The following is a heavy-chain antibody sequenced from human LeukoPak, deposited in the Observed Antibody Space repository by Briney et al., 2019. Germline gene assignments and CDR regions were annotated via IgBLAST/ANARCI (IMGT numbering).Heavy chain of an antibody. CDR2: MNSNTGNT. Sequence: GASVKVSCKASGYTFTNYDINWERQAPGQGLEWMGWMNSNTGNTGYAQKFQGRVTMTRDTSITTAYMELSSLKSEDTAVYYCARGFPYSSGWPGDWGQGTLVTVSS. CDR3: ARGFPYSSGWPGD. V-gene: IGHV1-8*01. D-gene: IGHD6-19*01. J-gene: IGHJ4*02. CDR1: GYTFTNYD.